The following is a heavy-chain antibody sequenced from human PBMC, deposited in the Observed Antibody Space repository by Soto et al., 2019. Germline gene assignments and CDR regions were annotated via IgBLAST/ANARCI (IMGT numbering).Heavy chain of an antibody. CDR1: GFTFSRYW. V-gene: IGHV3-74*01. J-gene: IGHJ4*02. D-gene: IGHD2-8*01. CDR2: ISPDGDIK. Sequence: GGSLRLSCAASGFTFSRYWMNCVRQSPGKGLMWVSLISPDGDIKSYADSVEGRFTVSRDNAKNTLYLQMNSLRAEDTAVYYCAKVREDLVLLVAPDYWGQGTMVTVSS. CDR3: AKVREDLVLLVAPDY.